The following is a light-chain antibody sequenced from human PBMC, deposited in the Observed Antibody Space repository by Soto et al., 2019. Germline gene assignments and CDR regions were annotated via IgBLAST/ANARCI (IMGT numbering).Light chain of an antibody. CDR3: QPSNNWPQT. J-gene: IGKJ1*01. CDR1: QSVSSN. V-gene: IGKV3-15*01. Sequence: EIVMTQSPATLSVSPGERATLSCRASQSVSSNLAWYQQKPGQAPRLLIYGASTRATGIPARFSGSGSGTEFTLTISSLQYEDVAVYYCQPSNNWPQTFGQGTKVEIK. CDR2: GAS.